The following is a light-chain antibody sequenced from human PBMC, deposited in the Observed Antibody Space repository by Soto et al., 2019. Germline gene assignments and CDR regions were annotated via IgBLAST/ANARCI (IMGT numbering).Light chain of an antibody. CDR2: GNS. J-gene: IGLJ3*02. CDR3: QSYDSSLSGSWV. V-gene: IGLV1-40*01. CDR1: SSNLGAGYD. Sequence: QAVVTQPPSVSGAPGQRVTMSCTGTSSNLGAGYDVHWYQQFPGAAPKLLIYGNSNRPSGVPDRFSGSKSGTSASLAITGLQAEDEADYYCQSYDSSLSGSWVFGGGTKLTVL.